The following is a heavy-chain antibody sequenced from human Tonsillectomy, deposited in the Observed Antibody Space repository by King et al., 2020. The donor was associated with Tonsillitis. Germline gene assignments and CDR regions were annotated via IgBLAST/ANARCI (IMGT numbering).Heavy chain of an antibody. V-gene: IGHV3-30*18. J-gene: IGHJ4*02. CDR2: ISYDGSDK. CDR1: GFTFSSYA. CDR3: AKEEVGFDY. Sequence: QSQLVQSGGGVVQPGRSLRLSCAASGFTFSSYAMHWVRQAPGRGLEWVAVISYDGSDKYYADSVKGRFTISRDNSKNTLYMQMNGLSAEDTAVYYCAKEEVGFDYWGLGTLVTVSS.